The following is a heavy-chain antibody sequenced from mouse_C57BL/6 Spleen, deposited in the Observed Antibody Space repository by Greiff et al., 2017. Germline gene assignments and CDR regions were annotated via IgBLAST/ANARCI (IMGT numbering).Heavy chain of an antibody. D-gene: IGHD1-1*01. J-gene: IGHJ4*01. CDR2: ISSGGSYT. V-gene: IGHV5-6*01. Sequence: EVMLVESGGDLVKPGGSLKLSCAASGFTFSSYGMSWVRQTPDKRLEWVATISSGGSYTYYPDSVKGRFTISRDNAKNTLYLQMSSLKSEDTAMYYCARLENYYGSSGAMDYWGQGTSVTVSS. CDR1: GFTFSSYG. CDR3: ARLENYYGSSGAMDY.